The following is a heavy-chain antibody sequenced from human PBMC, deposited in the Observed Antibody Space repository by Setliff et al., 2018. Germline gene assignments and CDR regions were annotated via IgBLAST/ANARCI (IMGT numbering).Heavy chain of an antibody. CDR2: IWYDGSTK. D-gene: IGHD2-2*02. Sequence: GGSLRLSCAASEFTFSSYGMYWVRQAPGKGLEWVAVIWYDGSTKYYADSVKGRFTISRDNSKNTLYLQMLSLRAEDTAVYYCAKGGSTSCYTEADYWGQGTLVTVSS. V-gene: IGHV3-33*06. CDR1: EFTFSSYG. CDR3: AKGGSTSCYTEADY. J-gene: IGHJ4*02.